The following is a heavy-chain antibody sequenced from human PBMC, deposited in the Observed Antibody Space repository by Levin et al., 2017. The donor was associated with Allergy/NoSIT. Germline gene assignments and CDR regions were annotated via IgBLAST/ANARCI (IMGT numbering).Heavy chain of an antibody. CDR1: GFTFSSYW. Sequence: LGESLKISCAASGFTFSSYWMTWVRQAPGKGLEWVANIEQDGTERYYVDSVKGRFTISRDNAKKLLYLQMDSLRAEDTAVYYCARDQEYYDASGSSLQYYYYYYMDVWGKGTTVTVSS. CDR3: ARDQEYYDASGSSLQYYYYYYMDV. J-gene: IGHJ6*03. V-gene: IGHV3-7*01. CDR2: IEQDGTER. D-gene: IGHD3-10*01.